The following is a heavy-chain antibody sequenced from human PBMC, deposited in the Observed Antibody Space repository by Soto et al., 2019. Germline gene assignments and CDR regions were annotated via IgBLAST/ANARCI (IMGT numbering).Heavy chain of an antibody. CDR2: IYYSGST. CDR1: GGSISSGGYY. CDR3: ASQPGPYYDFWSGPYYYGMDV. Sequence: SETLSLTCTVSGGSISSGGYYWSWIRQHPGKGLEWIGYIYYSGSTYYNPSLKSRVTISVDTSKNQFSLKLSSVTAADTAVYYCASQPGPYYDFWSGPYYYGMDVWGQGTTVTVSS. J-gene: IGHJ6*02. D-gene: IGHD3-3*01. V-gene: IGHV4-31*03.